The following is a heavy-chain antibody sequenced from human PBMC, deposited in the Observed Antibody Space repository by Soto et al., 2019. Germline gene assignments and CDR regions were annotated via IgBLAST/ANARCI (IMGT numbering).Heavy chain of an antibody. J-gene: IGHJ3*02. D-gene: IGHD2-8*02. CDR2: ILVGGST. CDR1: GFTCSSYD. CDR3: AKATATGGGAFDI. Sequence: GGSLRFSCAASGFTCSSYDMSWVRQAPGKGLEWVSTILVGGSTHYPDSVKGRFTISRDNSKNTVFLQMNSLTPGDTAVYYCAKATATGGGAFDICGQGTVVTVSS. V-gene: IGHV3-23*01.